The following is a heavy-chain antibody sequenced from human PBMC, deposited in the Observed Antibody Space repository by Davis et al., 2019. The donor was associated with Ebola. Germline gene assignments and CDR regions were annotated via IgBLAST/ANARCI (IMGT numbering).Heavy chain of an antibody. D-gene: IGHD6-6*01. Sequence: AASVKVSCKASGYTFTSYAMHWVRQAPGQRLEWMGWINAGNGNTKYSQKFQGRVTITRDTSASTAYMELSSLRSEDMAVYYCARGSSKAYYYYGMDVWGQGTTVTVSS. J-gene: IGHJ6*02. CDR3: ARGSSKAYYYYGMDV. V-gene: IGHV1-3*01. CDR1: GYTFTSYA. CDR2: INAGNGNT.